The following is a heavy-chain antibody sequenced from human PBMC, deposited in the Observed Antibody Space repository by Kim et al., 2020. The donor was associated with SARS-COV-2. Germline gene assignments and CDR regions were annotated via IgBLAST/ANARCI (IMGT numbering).Heavy chain of an antibody. CDR3: ANQRTGGVWMPRPFDY. J-gene: IGHJ4*02. CDR1: GGSISSSSYY. CDR2: IYYSGST. Sequence: SETLSLTCTVSGGSISSSSYYWGWIRQPPGKGLEWIGSIYYSGSTYYNPSLKSRVTISVDTSKNQFSLKLSSVTAADTAVYYCANQRTGGVWMPRPFDYWGQGTLVTVSS. V-gene: IGHV4-39*01. D-gene: IGHD2-8*02.